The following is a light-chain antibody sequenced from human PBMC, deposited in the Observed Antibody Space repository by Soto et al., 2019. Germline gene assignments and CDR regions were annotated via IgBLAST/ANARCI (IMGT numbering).Light chain of an antibody. CDR2: AAS. CDR1: QGISTY. Sequence: DIQLTQSPSFLSASVGDRVTISCRSGQGISTYLAWYKQKPGKAPNLLIYAASTLQSVVSSRFSCSGSGTDFSRTFSRLQHEDFATYYCHQLNSYPLSFGGWTKVEIK. CDR3: HQLNSYPLS. V-gene: IGKV1-9*01. J-gene: IGKJ4*01.